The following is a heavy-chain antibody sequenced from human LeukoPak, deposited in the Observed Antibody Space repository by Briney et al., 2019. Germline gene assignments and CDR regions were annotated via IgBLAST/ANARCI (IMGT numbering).Heavy chain of an antibody. Sequence: GGSLRLSCAASGFTFRSYWMHSIRQDPGKGLVWVSRINSDGSITTYVNSVQGRFTISRDDAKNTLYLQMNSLAAEDTAVYYCARGNSGNPDYWGQGTLVTVSS. D-gene: IGHD3-10*01. J-gene: IGHJ4*02. CDR2: INSDGSIT. CDR3: ARGNSGNPDY. V-gene: IGHV3-74*01. CDR1: GFTFRSYW.